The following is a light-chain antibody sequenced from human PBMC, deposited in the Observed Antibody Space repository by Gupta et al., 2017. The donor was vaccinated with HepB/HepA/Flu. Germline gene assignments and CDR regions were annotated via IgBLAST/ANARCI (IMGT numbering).Light chain of an antibody. V-gene: IGLV2-11*01. CDR2: DVS. Sequence: QSALTQPRSVSGSPGQSVTISCTGTSSDVGGYNYVSWYQQHPGKAPKLMIYDVSKRPSGVPDRCAGSKSGNTAFLTISGLQAEDEADYYCCSYAGSYTVVFGGGTKLTVL. CDR1: SSDVGGYNY. CDR3: CSYAGSYTVV. J-gene: IGLJ2*01.